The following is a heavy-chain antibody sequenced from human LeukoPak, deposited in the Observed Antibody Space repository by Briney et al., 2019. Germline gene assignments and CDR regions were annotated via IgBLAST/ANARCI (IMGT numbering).Heavy chain of an antibody. Sequence: GGSLRLSCAASGFTFSSFAMSWVRQAPGKGLEWVSSVSDSDENTYYADSVKGRFTISRDNSKNTLYLQMNSLRAEDTAVYYCAKDKYELLLADYFDYWGQGTLVTVSS. V-gene: IGHV3-23*01. D-gene: IGHD3-22*01. CDR1: GFTFSSFA. CDR3: AKDKYELLLADYFDY. CDR2: VSDSDENT. J-gene: IGHJ4*02.